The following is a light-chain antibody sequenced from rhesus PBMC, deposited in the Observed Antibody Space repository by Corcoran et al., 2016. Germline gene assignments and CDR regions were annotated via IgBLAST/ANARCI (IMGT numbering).Light chain of an antibody. V-gene: IGKV3-24*04. CDR1: QSGGSY. J-gene: IGKJ4*01. CDR2: GAA. CDR3: QQSSNLST. Sequence: ETVVTQSPATLSLSPGERATLSCRASQSGGSYLAWYQQKPGQAPRLPSYGAASRATGIPDRFSGSGSGTDFPLTISSLEPEDVGVYYCQQSSNLSTFGGGTKVEIK.